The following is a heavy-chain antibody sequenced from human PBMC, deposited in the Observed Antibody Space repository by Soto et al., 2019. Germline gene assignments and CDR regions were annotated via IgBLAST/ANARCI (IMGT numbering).Heavy chain of an antibody. V-gene: IGHV6-1*01. Sequence: PSQTLSLTCAISGDSVSSNSVAWNWIRQSPSRGLEWLGRTYYRSKWYDDYAVSVKSRITINPDTSKNQFSLQLNSVTPEDTAVNYFAIFRFDHHMSHFAYWAQGTLVPVSS. D-gene: IGHD3-9*01. CDR2: TYYRSKWYD. CDR3: AIFRFDHHMSHFAY. J-gene: IGHJ4*02. CDR1: GDSVSSNSVA.